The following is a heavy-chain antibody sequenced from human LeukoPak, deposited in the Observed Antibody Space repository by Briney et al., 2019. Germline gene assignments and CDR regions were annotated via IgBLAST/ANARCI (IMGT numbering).Heavy chain of an antibody. J-gene: IGHJ4*02. V-gene: IGHV3-30*18. Sequence: GGSLRLSCAASGFTFSSYGMHWVRQAPGKGLEWVAVISYDGSNKYYADSVKGRFTISRDNSKNTLYLQMNSLRAEDTAVYYCAKIKGFDWLSPIFDYWGQGTLVTVSS. D-gene: IGHD3-9*01. CDR1: GFTFSSYG. CDR2: ISYDGSNK. CDR3: AKIKGFDWLSPIFDY.